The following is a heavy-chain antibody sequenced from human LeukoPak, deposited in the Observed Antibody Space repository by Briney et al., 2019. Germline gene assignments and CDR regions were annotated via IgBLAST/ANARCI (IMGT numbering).Heavy chain of an antibody. CDR2: IKQDGSEK. D-gene: IGHD4-17*01. J-gene: IGHJ4*02. CDR3: ARDPATTVTTYAY. V-gene: IGHV3-7*01. CDR1: GFPFSSYA. Sequence: AGGSLRLSCAASGFPFSSYAIHWVRQAPGKGLEWVANIKQDGSEKYYVDSVKGRFTISRDNAKNSLYLQMNSLRPEDTAVYYCARDPATTVTTYAYWGQGTLVTVSS.